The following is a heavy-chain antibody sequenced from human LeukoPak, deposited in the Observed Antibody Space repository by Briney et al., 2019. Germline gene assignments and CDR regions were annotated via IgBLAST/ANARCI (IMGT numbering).Heavy chain of an antibody. Sequence: GGPLRLSCAASGFTVSSNYMSWVRQAPGKGLEWVSVIYSGGSTYYADSVKGRFTISRDNSKNTLYLQMNSLRAEDTAVYYCAKAALWFGELLYYFDYWGQGTLVTVSS. CDR1: GFTVSSNY. CDR2: IYSGGST. V-gene: IGHV3-66*01. CDR3: AKAALWFGELLYYFDY. J-gene: IGHJ4*02. D-gene: IGHD3-10*01.